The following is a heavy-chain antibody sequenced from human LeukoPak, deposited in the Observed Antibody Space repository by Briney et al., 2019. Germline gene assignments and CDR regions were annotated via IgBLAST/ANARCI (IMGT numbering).Heavy chain of an antibody. CDR3: VRQAVAVSPTRFDQ. CDR1: GYSFITYW. CDR2: IYPGDSDT. Sequence: GESLKISCKGSGYSFITYWIGWVRQMPGKGLEWMGVIYPGDSDTRYNPSFRGLVTISADKSISTAFLQWSSLQASDTAIYYCVRQAVAVSPTRFDQWGQGTLVTVSS. J-gene: IGHJ4*02. D-gene: IGHD6-19*01. V-gene: IGHV5-51*01.